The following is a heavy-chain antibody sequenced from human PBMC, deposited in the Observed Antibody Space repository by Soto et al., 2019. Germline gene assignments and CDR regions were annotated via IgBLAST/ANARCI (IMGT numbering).Heavy chain of an antibody. Sequence: RXSCAASGFTFTNYTMHWVRQAPGKGLEWVALISYDEIDKYYADAVKGRFTISRDNSKNTLYLQMDSLRAEDTAVYYCAGRSGSSDYWGRGTLVTVSS. CDR3: AGRSGSSDY. D-gene: IGHD3-10*01. V-gene: IGHV3-30*04. J-gene: IGHJ4*02. CDR2: ISYDEIDK. CDR1: GFTFTNYT.